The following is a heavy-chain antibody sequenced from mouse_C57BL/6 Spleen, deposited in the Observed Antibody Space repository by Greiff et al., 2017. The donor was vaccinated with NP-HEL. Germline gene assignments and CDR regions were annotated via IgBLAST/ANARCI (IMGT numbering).Heavy chain of an antibody. CDR2: ISSGGDYI. J-gene: IGHJ2*01. Sequence: DVHLVESGEGLVKPGGSLKLSCAASGFTFSSYAMSWVRQTPEKRLEWVAYISSGGDYIYYADTVKGRFTISRDNARNTLYLQMSSLKSEDTAMYYCTREGSPIDYWGQGTTLTVSS. V-gene: IGHV5-9-1*02. CDR3: TREGSPIDY. CDR1: GFTFSSYA. D-gene: IGHD1-1*02.